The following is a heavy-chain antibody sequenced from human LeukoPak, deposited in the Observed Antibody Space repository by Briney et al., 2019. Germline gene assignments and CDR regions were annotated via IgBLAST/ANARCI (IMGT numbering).Heavy chain of an antibody. CDR3: ARVRFGVVNDAFDI. CDR2: IYYSGST. D-gene: IGHD3-3*01. V-gene: IGHV4-39*07. CDR1: GGSISSSSYY. Sequence: SETLSLTCTVSGGSISSSSYYWGWIRQPPGKGLEWIGSIYYSGSTYYNPSLKSRVTISVDTSKNQFSLKLSSVTAADTAVYYCARVRFGVVNDAFDIWGQGTMVTVPS. J-gene: IGHJ3*02.